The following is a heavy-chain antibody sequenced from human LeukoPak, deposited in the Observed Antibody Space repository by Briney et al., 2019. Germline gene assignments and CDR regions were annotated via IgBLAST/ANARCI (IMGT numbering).Heavy chain of an antibody. J-gene: IGHJ3*02. D-gene: IGHD3-22*01. Sequence: GVSVKVSCKASGYTFTDYFIHWVRQAPGQGLEWMGRINPNSGVSNYAQKFQGRVTTTRDTSISTAYMELSRPRSDDTAVFYCARYYYDSSGKGAFDIWGQGTMVTVSS. CDR3: ARYYYDSSGKGAFDI. CDR2: INPNSGVS. CDR1: GYTFTDYF. V-gene: IGHV1-2*06.